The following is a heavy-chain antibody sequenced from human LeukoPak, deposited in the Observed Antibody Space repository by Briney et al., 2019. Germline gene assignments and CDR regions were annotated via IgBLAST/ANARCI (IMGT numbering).Heavy chain of an antibody. CDR3: AKDLYGSGHNYFDY. V-gene: IGHV3-23*01. J-gene: IGHJ4*02. CDR2: ISGSGGST. CDR1: GFTFSSYA. D-gene: IGHD3-10*01. Sequence: PGGSLRLSCAASGFTFSSYAMSWVRQAPGKGLEWVSAISGSGGSTYYADSVKGRFTITRDNSKNTLYLQMNSLRAEDTAVYYCAKDLYGSGHNYFDYWGQGTLVTVSS.